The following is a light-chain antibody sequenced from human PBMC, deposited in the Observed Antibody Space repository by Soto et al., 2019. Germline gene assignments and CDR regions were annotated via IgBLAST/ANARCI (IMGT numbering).Light chain of an antibody. J-gene: IGKJ5*01. CDR1: QSLLHLNGNNY. CDR3: MQALQNPVT. CDR2: LGS. V-gene: IGKV2-28*01. Sequence: DIVMTQSPLSLPVTPGEPASISCRSSQSLLHLNGNNYLDWYLQKPGQSPQLLIYLGSNRASGVPDRFSGSGSGTDFTLKISRVGAEDVGIYYCMQALQNPVTFGQGTRLEIK.